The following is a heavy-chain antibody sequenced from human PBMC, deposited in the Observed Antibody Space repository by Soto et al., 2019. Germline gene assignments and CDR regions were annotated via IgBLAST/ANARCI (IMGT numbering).Heavy chain of an antibody. CDR2: ISGSGAGT. V-gene: IGHV3-23*01. J-gene: IGHJ3*01. CDR3: ANERPMVRGGAFDV. D-gene: IGHD3-10*01. Sequence: EVQLLESGGGLVQPGGSLRLSCAASGFTFNNYAMSWVRQAPGKVLEWVSAISGSGAGTYYADSVKGRFTISRDNSKNTLLLQMNSLRDEDTAVYYWANERPMVRGGAFDVWGQGTMVTVCS. CDR1: GFTFNNYA.